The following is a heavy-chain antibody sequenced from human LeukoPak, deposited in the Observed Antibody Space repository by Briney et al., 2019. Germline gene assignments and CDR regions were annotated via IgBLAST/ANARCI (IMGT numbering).Heavy chain of an antibody. CDR3: ARQGRATVVMYMDD. V-gene: IGHV4-39*01. CDR2: IYYTGIT. J-gene: IGHJ6*03. Sequence: SSETLSLTCSVSGGFISSSSDNWGWIRQPPGKGLEWIGSIYYTGITYYNPSLMSRVTMSVDTSKNQFSLRLTSVTAADTAMYYCARQGRATVVMYMDDWGKGTTVTVSS. D-gene: IGHD4-23*01. CDR1: GGFISSSSDN.